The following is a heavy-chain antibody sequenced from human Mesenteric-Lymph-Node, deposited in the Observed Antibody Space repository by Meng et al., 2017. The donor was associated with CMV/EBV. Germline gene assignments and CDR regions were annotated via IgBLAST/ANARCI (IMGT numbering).Heavy chain of an antibody. CDR3: ARLVVNSDIVVVPGFDP. D-gene: IGHD2-2*01. Sequence: VSSGSYCWSWIRPPPGQGLEWIGCIYYCGSTNYIPSLKSRVTISVHTSKSQFSLKLRSVTAADTAVYYCARLVVNSDIVVVPGFDPWGQGPLVTVSS. V-gene: IGHV4-61*01. J-gene: IGHJ5*02. CDR1: VSSGSYC. CDR2: IYYCGST.